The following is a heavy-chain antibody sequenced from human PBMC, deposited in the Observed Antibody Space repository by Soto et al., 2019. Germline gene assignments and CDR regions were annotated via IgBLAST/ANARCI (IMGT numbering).Heavy chain of an antibody. J-gene: IGHJ4*02. CDR2: IYHSGST. D-gene: IGHD3-10*01. Sequence: PSETLSLTCAVSGGSISSSNWWSWVRQPPGKGLEWIGEIYHSGSTNYNPSLKSRVTISVDKSKNQFSLKLSSVTAVDTAVYYCARYSTTMVRGVISYYFDYWGQGTLVTVSS. CDR1: GGSISSSNW. CDR3: ARYSTTMVRGVISYYFDY. V-gene: IGHV4-4*02.